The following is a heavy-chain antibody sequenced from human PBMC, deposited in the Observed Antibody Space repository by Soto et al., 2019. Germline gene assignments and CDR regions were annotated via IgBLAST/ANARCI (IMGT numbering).Heavy chain of an antibody. D-gene: IGHD3-22*01. V-gene: IGHV4-31*03. J-gene: IGHJ4*02. CDR2: IYYSGST. CDR3: ARARRAQYYYDSSGYPDY. CDR1: GGSISSGGYY. Sequence: PSETLSLTCTVSGGSISSGGYYWSWIRQHPGKGLEWIGYIYYSGSTYYNPSLKSRVTISVDTSKNQFSLKLSSVTAADTAVYYCARARRAQYYYDSSGYPDYWGQGTLVTVSS.